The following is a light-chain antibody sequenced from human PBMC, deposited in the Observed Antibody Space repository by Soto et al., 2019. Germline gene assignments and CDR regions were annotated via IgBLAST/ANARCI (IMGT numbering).Light chain of an antibody. CDR1: SSDVGGYEY. CDR2: DVS. J-gene: IGLJ1*01. CDR3: CSYAGSPFYV. Sequence: QSVLTQPRSVSGSPGQSVTISCTGTSSDVGGYEYVSWYQQHPGKAPKLMIYDVSKRPSGVPDRFSGSRSGNTASLTISGLQTEDEADYYCCSYAGSPFYVFGMGTKVT. V-gene: IGLV2-11*01.